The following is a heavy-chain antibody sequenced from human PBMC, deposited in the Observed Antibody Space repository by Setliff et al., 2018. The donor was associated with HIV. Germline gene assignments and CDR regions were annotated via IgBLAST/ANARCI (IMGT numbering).Heavy chain of an antibody. V-gene: IGHV3-30*04. D-gene: IGHD6-13*01. CDR1: GFAFRDYT. J-gene: IGHJ5*02. CDR2: ISFDGSNK. CDR3: VRDRGTGTWYEGNCFDP. Sequence: GGSLRLSCVASGFAFRDYTMHWVRQAPGKGLEWLAVISFDGSNKYFADSVKGRFTISRDNSKNTVSLQMNSLRPEDTAVYYCVRDRGTGTWYEGNCFDPWGQGTLVTVS.